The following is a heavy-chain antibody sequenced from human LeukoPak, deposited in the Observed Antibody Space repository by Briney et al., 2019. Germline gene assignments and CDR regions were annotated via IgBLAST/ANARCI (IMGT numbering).Heavy chain of an antibody. J-gene: IGHJ4*02. CDR1: GFIFSNYA. Sequence: PGGSLRLSCAASGFIFSNYAMSWVRQAPGKGLEWVSAIGTSGDSTYYADSVKGRFTISRDNSKNTLYLQMNSLRAEDTAVYYCAKDSSGWYRRVDYWGQGTLLTVSS. CDR3: AKDSSGWYRRVDY. CDR2: IGTSGDST. D-gene: IGHD6-19*01. V-gene: IGHV3-23*01.